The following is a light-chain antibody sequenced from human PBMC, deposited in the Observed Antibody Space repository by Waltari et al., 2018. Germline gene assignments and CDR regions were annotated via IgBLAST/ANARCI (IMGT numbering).Light chain of an antibody. CDR1: SSDVGNCNH. CDR3: CSCAGIGTLL. J-gene: IGLJ3*02. V-gene: IGLV2-23*01. CDR2: EDT. Sequence: QSALTQPASVSGSPGQSITISCTGTSSDVGNCNHVSWYQQHPGKAPKLMIFEDTRRPSGVSNRFSGSKSGNTASLTVSGLQAEDEAHYYCCSCAGIGTLLFGGGTKLTVL.